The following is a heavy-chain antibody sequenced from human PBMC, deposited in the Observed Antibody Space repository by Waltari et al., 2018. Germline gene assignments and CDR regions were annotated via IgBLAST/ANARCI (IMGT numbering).Heavy chain of an antibody. J-gene: IGHJ4*02. Sequence: EVQLVESGGNLIQPGGSLRLSCAASGFTVRTNFISWVRQAPGKGLEWVSMIYSGGNTDYAGSVKGRFIISRDNYKNMVYLEMNSLRAEDTAVYYCAKQSPSYTRGWYPLESWGPGTLVTVSP. CDR1: GFTVRTNF. V-gene: IGHV3-53*01. D-gene: IGHD6-19*01. CDR3: AKQSPSYTRGWYPLES. CDR2: IYSGGNT.